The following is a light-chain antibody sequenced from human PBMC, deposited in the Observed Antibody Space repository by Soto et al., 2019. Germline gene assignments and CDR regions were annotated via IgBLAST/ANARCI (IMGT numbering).Light chain of an antibody. CDR1: QSVSSY. J-gene: IGKJ4*01. CDR3: QQRSNWPRLT. Sequence: EIVLTQSPATLSLSPGERATLSCRASQSVSSYLAWYQQKPGQAPGLLIYDASNRATGIPARFSGSGSGTDFTLTISSLEPEDFAVYYCQQRSNWPRLTFGGGTKVDIK. CDR2: DAS. V-gene: IGKV3-11*01.